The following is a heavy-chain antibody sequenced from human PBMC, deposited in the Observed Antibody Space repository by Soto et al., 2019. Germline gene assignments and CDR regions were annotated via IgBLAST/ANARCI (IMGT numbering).Heavy chain of an antibody. CDR1: RFTLRNYE. J-gene: IGHJ4*02. D-gene: IGHD2-21*02. CDR2: ISGSNNNI. CDR3: ASERLCGADCYFFDN. V-gene: IGHV3-48*03. Sequence: PGGSLRLSCAASRFTLRNYEMNWVRQAPGKGLEWISKISGSNNNIYYADSVRGRFTISRDNAKNSLYLQMNSLRAEDTAIYYCASERLCGADCYFFDNWGQGTQVTVSS.